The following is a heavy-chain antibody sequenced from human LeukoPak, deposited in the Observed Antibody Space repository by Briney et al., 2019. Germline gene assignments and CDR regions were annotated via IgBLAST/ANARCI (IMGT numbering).Heavy chain of an antibody. CDR2: ISAYNGNT. D-gene: IGHD3-9*01. V-gene: IGHV1-18*04. Sequence: GASVKLSCKASGYTFTSYGISWVRQAPGQGLEWIGCISAYNGNTNYAQKLQGRVTMTTDTSTSTAYMELRSLSSDDTAVYYCARVEVFYDILTGYYGEADYWGQGTLVTVSS. CDR3: ARVEVFYDILTGYYGEADY. CDR1: GYTFTSYG. J-gene: IGHJ4*02.